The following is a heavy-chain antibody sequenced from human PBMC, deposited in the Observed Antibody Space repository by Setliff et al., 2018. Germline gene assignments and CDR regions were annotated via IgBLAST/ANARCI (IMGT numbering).Heavy chain of an antibody. CDR1: GGSISSGGYY. D-gene: IGHD3-16*02. Sequence: PSETLSPTCTVSGGSISSGGYYWSWIRQHPGKGLEWIGYIYYSGSTYYNPSLKSPVTISVDTSKNQFSLKLRSVTAADTAVYYWARDNNPGYRGYWGRFDYWGQGTLVTVSS. CDR2: IYYSGST. J-gene: IGHJ4*02. V-gene: IGHV4-31*01. CDR3: ARDNNPGYRGYWGRFDY.